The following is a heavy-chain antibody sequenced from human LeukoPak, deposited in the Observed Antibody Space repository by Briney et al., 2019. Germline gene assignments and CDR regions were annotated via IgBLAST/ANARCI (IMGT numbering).Heavy chain of an antibody. V-gene: IGHV3-21*01. CDR3: AELGITMIGGV. D-gene: IGHD3-10*02. J-gene: IGHJ6*04. Sequence: GGTLRLSCAASGFTFSSYGMNWVRQAPGKGLEWVSSISGLNTYYADSVKGRFTISRDNAKNSLYLQMNSLRAEDTAVYYCAELGITMIGGVWGKGTTVTISS. CDR1: GFTFSSYG. CDR2: ISGLNT.